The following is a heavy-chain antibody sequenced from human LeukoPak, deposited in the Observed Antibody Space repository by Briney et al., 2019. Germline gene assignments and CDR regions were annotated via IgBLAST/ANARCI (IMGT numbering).Heavy chain of an antibody. D-gene: IGHD2-15*01. CDR3: ARDKLHCSGGSCYSDFYYYYMDV. V-gene: IGHV4-59*12. J-gene: IGHJ6*03. CDR2: IYYSGST. CDR1: GGSISSYY. Sequence: TSETLSLTCTVSGGSISSYYWSWIRQPPGKGLEWIGYIYYSGSTNYNPSLKSRVTISVDTSKNQFSLKLTSVTAADTAVYYCARDKLHCSGGSCYSDFYYYYMDVWGKGTTVTVSS.